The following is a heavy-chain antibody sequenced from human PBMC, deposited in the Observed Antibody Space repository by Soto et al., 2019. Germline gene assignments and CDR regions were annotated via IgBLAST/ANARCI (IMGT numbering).Heavy chain of an antibody. V-gene: IGHV5-10-1*01. D-gene: IGHD6-6*01. J-gene: IGHJ6*02. CDR2: IEPSDSYT. Sequence: XESLKISCKGSGYSFTSYWISWVRQMPGKGLEWMGRIEPSDSYTNYSPSFQGHVTISADKSISTAYLQWSSLKASDTAMYYCARTTESSSSHYYYYGMDAWGQGTTATVSS. CDR1: GYSFTSYW. CDR3: ARTTESSSSHYYYYGMDA.